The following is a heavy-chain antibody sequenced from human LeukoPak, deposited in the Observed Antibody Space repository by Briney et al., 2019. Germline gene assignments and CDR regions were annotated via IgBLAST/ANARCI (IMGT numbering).Heavy chain of an antibody. CDR3: ASGGDYLYYFDY. Sequence: GGSLRLSCAASGFTFSSYWMHWVRQAPGEGLVWVSRINSDGSSTSYADSVKGRFTISRDNAKNTLYLQMNSLRAEDTAVYYCASGGDYLYYFDYWGQGTLVTVSS. J-gene: IGHJ4*02. CDR2: INSDGSST. V-gene: IGHV3-74*01. D-gene: IGHD4-17*01. CDR1: GFTFSSYW.